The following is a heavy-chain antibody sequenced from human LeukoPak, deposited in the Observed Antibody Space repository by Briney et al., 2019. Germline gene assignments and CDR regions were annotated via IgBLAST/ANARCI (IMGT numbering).Heavy chain of an antibody. CDR1: GFTFSSYS. CDR2: ISSSSSYI. Sequence: GGSLRLSCAASGFTFSSYSMTWVRQAPGKGLEWVSSISSSSSYIYYADSVKGRFTISRDNAKNSLYLQMNSLRAEDTAVYYCARALLRGSYFDYWGQGTLVTVSS. CDR3: ARALLRGSYFDY. D-gene: IGHD3-22*01. V-gene: IGHV3-21*01. J-gene: IGHJ4*02.